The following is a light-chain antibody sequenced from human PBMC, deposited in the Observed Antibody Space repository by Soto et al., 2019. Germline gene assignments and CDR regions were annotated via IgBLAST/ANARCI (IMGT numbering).Light chain of an antibody. CDR3: HQYGNSPWT. V-gene: IGKV3-20*01. Sequence: EIVLTQSPGTLSLSPGDRATLSCTASQSGFSTYLAWFQQRPGQAPRLLVYAASTRATGIPDRFSGSASGTDFTLTISRLEPEDFAVYYCHQYGNSPWTLGQGTKVEIK. CDR1: QSGFSTY. CDR2: AAS. J-gene: IGKJ1*01.